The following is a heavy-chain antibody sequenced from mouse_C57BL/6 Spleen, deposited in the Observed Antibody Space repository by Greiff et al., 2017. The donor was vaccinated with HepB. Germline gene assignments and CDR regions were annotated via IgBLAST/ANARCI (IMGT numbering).Heavy chain of an antibody. CDR3: ASQKDYYGSRGAMDY. J-gene: IGHJ4*01. CDR2: IYPGSGST. Sequence: QVHVKQPGAELVKPGASVKMSCKASGYTFTSYWITWVKQRPGQGLEWIGDIYPGSGSTNYNEKFKSKATLTVDTSSSTAYMQLSSLTSEDSAVYYCASQKDYYGSRGAMDYWGQGTSVTVSS. D-gene: IGHD1-1*01. V-gene: IGHV1-55*01. CDR1: GYTFTSYW.